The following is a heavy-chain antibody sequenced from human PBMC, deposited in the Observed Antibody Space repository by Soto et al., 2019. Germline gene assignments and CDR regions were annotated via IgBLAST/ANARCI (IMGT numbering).Heavy chain of an antibody. Sequence: QVQLVESGGGVVQPGRSLRLSCAASGFTFSSYGMHWVRQAPGKGLEWVAVIWYDGSNKYYADSVKGRFTISRDNSKNTLYLQMNSLRAGDTAVYYCARTHSSGWYFDYWGQGTLVTVSS. CDR3: ARTHSSGWYFDY. CDR2: IWYDGSNK. CDR1: GFTFSSYG. J-gene: IGHJ4*02. V-gene: IGHV3-33*01. D-gene: IGHD6-19*01.